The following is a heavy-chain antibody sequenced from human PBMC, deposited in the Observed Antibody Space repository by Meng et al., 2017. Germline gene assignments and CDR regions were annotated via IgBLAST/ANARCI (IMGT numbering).Heavy chain of an antibody. CDR1: GSNSPNNN. CDR3: ARDEDISAAGKLFGDY. D-gene: IGHD6-25*01. CDR2: INPKSGDT. V-gene: IGHV1-2*06. J-gene: IGHJ4*02. Sequence: QVRWGRSGAGVRKLGASVKVSCKRSGSNSPNNNIHWVRRAPRQGLEWMGRINPKSGDTHYAQKFQARVTMTGDTSISTAYMELSGLRSDDTAMYYCARDEDISAAGKLFGDYWGQGTLVTVSS.